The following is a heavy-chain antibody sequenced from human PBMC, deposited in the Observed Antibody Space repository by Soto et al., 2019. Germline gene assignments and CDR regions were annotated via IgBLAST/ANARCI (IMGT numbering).Heavy chain of an antibody. CDR3: ERVGQETSSDFGF. V-gene: IGHV1-69*14. D-gene: IGHD2-2*01. CDR2: IIPMLDTA. J-gene: IGHJ4*02. CDR1: GDTFSNYP. Sequence: QVQLVQSGADVKKPGSSVKVSCKASGDTFSNYPFTWVRQAPGQGLEWMGGIIPMLDTANYAQKFQGRLTITADKSTRTAYMELRSLTSDDAAVYYCERVGQETSSDFGFWGQGTLVTVSS.